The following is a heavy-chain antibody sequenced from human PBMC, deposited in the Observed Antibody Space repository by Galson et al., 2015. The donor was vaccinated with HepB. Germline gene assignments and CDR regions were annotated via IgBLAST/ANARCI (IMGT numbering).Heavy chain of an antibody. V-gene: IGHV3-21*01. D-gene: IGHD6-19*01. Sequence: SLRLSCAASGFTFSSYSMNWVRQAPGKGLEWVSSISSSSSYIYYADSVKGRFTISRDNAKNSLYLQMNSLRAEDTAVYYCASESSGWKGNNWFDPWGQGTLVTVSS. CDR2: ISSSSSYI. CDR3: ASESSGWKGNNWFDP. CDR1: GFTFSSYS. J-gene: IGHJ5*02.